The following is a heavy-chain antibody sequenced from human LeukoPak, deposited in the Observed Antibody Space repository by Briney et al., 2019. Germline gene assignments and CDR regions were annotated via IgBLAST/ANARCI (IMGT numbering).Heavy chain of an antibody. J-gene: IGHJ4*02. CDR2: IKSTGDTT. CDR3: VREDAHTCYFDF. D-gene: IGHD2-2*01. V-gene: IGHV1-46*01. Sequence: GASVKVSFKTSGYTFTSYHMHWVRQAPGQGLEWVAIIKSTGDTTVYAQKFQGRVTVTRDTSTSTVYMDLSNLSSEDTAVYYCVREDAHTCYFDFWGPGTLVTVSS. CDR1: GYTFTSYH.